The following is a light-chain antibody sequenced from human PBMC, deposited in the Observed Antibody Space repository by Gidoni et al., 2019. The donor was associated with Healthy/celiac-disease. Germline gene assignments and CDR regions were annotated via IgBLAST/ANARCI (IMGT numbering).Light chain of an antibody. Sequence: IVMTQSPATLSVSPGERATLSCRASQSVSSNLAWYQQKPGQAPRLLIYGASTRATGIPARPSGSGSGTEFTLTISSLQSEKFAVYYCQQYNNWPRTFGQGTKVEIK. V-gene: IGKV3-15*01. CDR3: QQYNNWPRT. CDR2: GAS. J-gene: IGKJ1*01. CDR1: QSVSSN.